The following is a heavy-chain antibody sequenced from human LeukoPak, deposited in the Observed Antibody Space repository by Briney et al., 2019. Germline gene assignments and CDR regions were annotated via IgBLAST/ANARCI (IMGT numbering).Heavy chain of an antibody. J-gene: IGHJ6*02. CDR1: GGSISSGDYY. D-gene: IGHD2-2*02. CDR2: IYYSGST. CDR3: ARVPLPYIDRLGMDV. Sequence: SETLSLTCTVSGGSISSGDYYWSWIRQPPGKGLEWIGYIYYSGSTYYNPSLKSRVTISVDTSKNQFSLKLSSVTAADTAVYYCARVPLPYIDRLGMDVWGQGTTVTVSS. V-gene: IGHV4-30-4*02.